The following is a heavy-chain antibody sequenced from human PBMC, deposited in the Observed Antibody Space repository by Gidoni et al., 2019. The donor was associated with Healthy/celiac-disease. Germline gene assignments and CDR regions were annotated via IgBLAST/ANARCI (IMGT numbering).Heavy chain of an antibody. CDR3: ARDTQYYYDSSGYYALDSGMDV. D-gene: IGHD3-22*01. J-gene: IGHJ6*02. Sequence: EVQLVETGGGWIQPGGSLRLSCAASGFTVSRNYMSWVRQAPGKGLEWVSVIYSGGSTYNADSVKGRFTISRDNSNNTLYLQMNSLRAEDTAVYYCARDTQYYYDSSGYYALDSGMDVWGQGTTVTVSS. CDR1: GFTVSRNY. CDR2: IYSGGST. V-gene: IGHV3-53*02.